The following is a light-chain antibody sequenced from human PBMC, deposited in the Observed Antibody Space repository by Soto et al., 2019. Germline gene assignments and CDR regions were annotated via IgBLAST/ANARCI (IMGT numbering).Light chain of an antibody. CDR1: NSLDYSDGNTY. Sequence: DVVMTQSPLSLPVTLGQPASISCRSTNSLDYSDGNTYLSWLQQRPGQSPRRLIYQISDRDSGVPDIFSGSGSGTEYTLKISRVEADDVGVYYCLQATHSPYTCVQGTKLYIK. CDR2: QIS. CDR3: LQATHSPYT. V-gene: IGKV2-30*01. J-gene: IGKJ2*01.